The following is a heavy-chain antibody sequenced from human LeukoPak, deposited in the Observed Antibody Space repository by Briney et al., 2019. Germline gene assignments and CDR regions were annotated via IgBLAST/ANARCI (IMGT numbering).Heavy chain of an antibody. D-gene: IGHD1-26*01. CDR1: GFTFTSYS. V-gene: IGHV3-23*01. CDR2: ISGGGGNT. CDR3: AKGGKWDVTPFDY. J-gene: IGHJ4*02. Sequence: GGSLRLSCAASGFTFTSYSMNWVRQAPGKGLEWVSTISGGGGNTYYADSVKGRFTISRDNSKNTLYLQVSSLRAEDTAVYYCAKGGKWDVTPFDYWGQGTLVTVSS.